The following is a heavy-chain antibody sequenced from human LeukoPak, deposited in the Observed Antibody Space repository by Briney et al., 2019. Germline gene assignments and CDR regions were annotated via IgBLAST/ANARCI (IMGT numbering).Heavy chain of an antibody. CDR2: IKQDGSEK. J-gene: IGHJ3*02. Sequence: GGSLRLSCAASGFTFSRYYMTWVRQAPGKGLEWVANIKQDGSEKFYVDSVKGRFTISRDNAKNSLYLQMNSLRAEDTAVYYCARATYYYDSSGYYLMGAFDIWGQGTMVTVSS. CDR1: GFTFSRYY. V-gene: IGHV3-7*01. CDR3: ARATYYYDSSGYYLMGAFDI. D-gene: IGHD3-22*01.